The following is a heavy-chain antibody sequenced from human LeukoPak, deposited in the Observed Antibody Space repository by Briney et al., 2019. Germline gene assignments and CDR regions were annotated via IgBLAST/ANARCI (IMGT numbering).Heavy chain of an antibody. V-gene: IGHV3-20*04. CDR1: GFTFDDYG. D-gene: IGHD2-8*01. Sequence: GGSLRLSCAASGFTFDDYGMSWVRQAPGKGLEWVSGINWNGGSTGYADSVKGRFTISRDNAKNSLYLQMNSLRAEDTALYYCARVRRRCTNGVCHGNWFDPWGQGTLVTVSS. CDR2: INWNGGST. CDR3: ARVRRRCTNGVCHGNWFDP. J-gene: IGHJ5*02.